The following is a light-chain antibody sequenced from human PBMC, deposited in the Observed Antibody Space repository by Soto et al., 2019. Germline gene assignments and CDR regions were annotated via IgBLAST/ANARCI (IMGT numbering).Light chain of an antibody. J-gene: IGLJ1*01. CDR3: SSYAGSNNYV. V-gene: IGLV2-8*01. CDR2: EVT. CDR1: SSDVGGYNY. Sequence: QSVLTQPPSASGSPGQSVTISCTGTSSDVGGYNYVSWYQQHPGKAPKLMIYEVTKRPSGVPDRFSGSKSGYTASLTVSGLQAEDEADYYCSSYAGSNNYVFGTGTKVTV.